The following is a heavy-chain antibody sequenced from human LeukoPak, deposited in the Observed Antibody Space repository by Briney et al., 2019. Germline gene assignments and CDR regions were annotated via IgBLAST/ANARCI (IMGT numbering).Heavy chain of an antibody. J-gene: IGHJ6*03. CDR3: AKATYYDSSGYYTHNYYYYMDV. CDR1: GFTVSSNY. Sequence: PGGSLRLSCAASGFTVSSNYMSWVRQAPGKGLEWVSAISGSGGSTYYADSVKGRFTISRDNSKNTLYLQMNSLRAKDTAVYYCAKATYYDSSGYYTHNYYYYMDVWGKGTTVTISS. V-gene: IGHV3-23*01. D-gene: IGHD3-22*01. CDR2: ISGSGGST.